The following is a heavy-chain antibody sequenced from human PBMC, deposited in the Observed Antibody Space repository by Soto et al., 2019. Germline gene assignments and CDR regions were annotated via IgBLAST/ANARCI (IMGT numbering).Heavy chain of an antibody. V-gene: IGHV3-30*03. CDR2: ISYDGSNK. Sequence: GGSLRLSCAASGFTFSSYGMHWVRQAPGKGLEWVAVISYDGSNKYYADSVKGRFTISRDNSKNTLYLQMNSLRAEDTAVYYCAREGYCSGGSCYSRPADYWGQGTLVTVSS. D-gene: IGHD2-15*01. J-gene: IGHJ4*02. CDR3: AREGYCSGGSCYSRPADY. CDR1: GFTFSSYG.